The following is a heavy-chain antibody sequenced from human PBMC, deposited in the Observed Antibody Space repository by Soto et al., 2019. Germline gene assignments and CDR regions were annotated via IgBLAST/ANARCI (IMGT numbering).Heavy chain of an antibody. D-gene: IGHD3-16*01. CDR2: INSDGYST. V-gene: IGHV3-74*01. J-gene: IGHJ1*01. Sequence: EVQLVESGGGLVQPGGSLRLSCAASGFTFSSYWMHWVRQAPGKGLVWVSRINSDGYSTSYADSVKGRFTISRDNAKNRLDLQRDSLGAEDTAVYYCARGGASGVPPAHWGQGALVTVSS. CDR3: ARGGASGVPPAH. CDR1: GFTFSSYW.